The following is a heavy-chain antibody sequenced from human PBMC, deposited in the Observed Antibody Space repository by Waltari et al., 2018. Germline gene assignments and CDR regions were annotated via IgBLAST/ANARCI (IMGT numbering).Heavy chain of an antibody. Sequence: EVQLLESGGGLLQPGGSLRLSCAACGVTFSRDAMSGVRQAPGKGLEWVSAMSGSGGNTYYADSVKGRFTISIDNSKNTLYLQMNSLRAEDTAVYYCAKGRSSEWELLDYWGQGTLVTVSS. CDR3: AKGRSSEWELLDY. V-gene: IGHV3-23*01. J-gene: IGHJ4*02. CDR2: MSGSGGNT. D-gene: IGHD1-26*01. CDR1: GVTFSRDA.